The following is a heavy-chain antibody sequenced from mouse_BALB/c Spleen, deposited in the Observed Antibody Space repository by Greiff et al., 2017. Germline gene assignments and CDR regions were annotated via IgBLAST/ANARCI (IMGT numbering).Heavy chain of an antibody. V-gene: IGHV5-9-3*01. J-gene: IGHJ4*01. CDR2: ISSGGSYT. D-gene: IGHD2-14*01. Sequence: EVQRVESGGGLVKPGGSLKLSCAASGFTFSSYAMSWVRQTPEKRLEWVATISSGGSYTYYPDSVKGRFTISRDNAKNTLYLQMSSLRSEDTAMYYCARRDRYDVNYAMDYWGQGTSVTVSS. CDR1: GFTFSSYA. CDR3: ARRDRYDVNYAMDY.